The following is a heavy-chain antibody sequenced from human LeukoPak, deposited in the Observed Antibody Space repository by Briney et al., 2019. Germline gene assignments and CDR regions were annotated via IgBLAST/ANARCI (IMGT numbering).Heavy chain of an antibody. V-gene: IGHV3-30*02. CDR1: GFAFSNYA. Sequence: PGGSLRLSCAASGFAFSNYAMYWVRQAPGKGLGWVAFTTYDGSDKYYADSVKGRFTISRDNSKNTLYLQMNSLRAEDTAVYYCAKDRANAWSSYYWGQGTLVTVSS. CDR2: TTYDGSDK. D-gene: IGHD3-10*01. CDR3: AKDRANAWSSYY. J-gene: IGHJ4*02.